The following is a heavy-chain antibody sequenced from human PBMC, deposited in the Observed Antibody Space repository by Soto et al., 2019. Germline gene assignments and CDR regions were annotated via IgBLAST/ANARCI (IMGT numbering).Heavy chain of an antibody. J-gene: IGHJ4*02. D-gene: IGHD6-19*01. Sequence: PGGSLRLSCATSGFTFSSYSMNWVRQAPGKGLEWVSSISSSSSYIYYADSVKGRFTISRDNAKNSLYLQMNSLRAEDTAVYYCARDPKLSSGWYYWGQGTLVTVSS. V-gene: IGHV3-21*01. CDR1: GFTFSSYS. CDR2: ISSSSSYI. CDR3: ARDPKLSSGWYY.